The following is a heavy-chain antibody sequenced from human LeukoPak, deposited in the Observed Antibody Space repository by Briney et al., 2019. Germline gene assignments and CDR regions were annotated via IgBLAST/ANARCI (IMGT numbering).Heavy chain of an antibody. D-gene: IGHD6-13*01. Sequence: SGGSLRLSCAASGFTFSSYAMNWVRQAPGKGLEWVSAISGSGDSAHYADSVKGRFTISRDNAKNSLYLQMNSLRAEDTAVYYCATSRGSWPDYFDYWGQGTLVTVSS. CDR1: GFTFSSYA. CDR3: ATSRGSWPDYFDY. V-gene: IGHV3-23*01. J-gene: IGHJ4*02. CDR2: ISGSGDSA.